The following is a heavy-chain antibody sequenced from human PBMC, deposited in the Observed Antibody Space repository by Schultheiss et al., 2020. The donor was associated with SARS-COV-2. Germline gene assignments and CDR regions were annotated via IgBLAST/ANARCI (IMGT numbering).Heavy chain of an antibody. D-gene: IGHD3-3*01. Sequence: GGSLRLSCEASGFTFNDYAMHWVRQAPGKGLEWVAVISYDGSNKYYADSVSGRFTISKDNSENMLYLQMNSLRAEDTAVYYCARVGTDFRSGYSYGMDVWGQGTTVTVSS. J-gene: IGHJ6*02. V-gene: IGHV3-30*04. CDR3: ARVGTDFRSGYSYGMDV. CDR2: ISYDGSNK. CDR1: GFTFNDYA.